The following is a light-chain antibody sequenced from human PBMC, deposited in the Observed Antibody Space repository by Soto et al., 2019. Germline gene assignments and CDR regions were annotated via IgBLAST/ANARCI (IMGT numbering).Light chain of an antibody. V-gene: IGLV2-14*01. Sequence: QSVLTQPASVSGSPGQSITISCTGTISDVGGYDYVSWYQQHPGKAPKLMIYDVSNRPSGVSNRFSGSKSGNTASLTISGLQADDGADYYCSSYTTSSTYVFGTGTKVTVL. CDR3: SSYTTSSTYV. CDR1: ISDVGGYDY. CDR2: DVS. J-gene: IGLJ1*01.